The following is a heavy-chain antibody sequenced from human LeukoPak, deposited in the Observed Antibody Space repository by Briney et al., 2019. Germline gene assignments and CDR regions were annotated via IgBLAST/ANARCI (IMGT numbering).Heavy chain of an antibody. J-gene: IGHJ4*02. CDR2: IYYSGST. Sequence: PSETLSLTCTVSGGSISSSSYYWGWIRQPPGKGLEWIGSIYYSGSTYYNPSLKSRVTISVDTSKNQFPLMVTSVTAADTAVYYCARGSSIAAAGTGYCFDYWGQGTLVTVSS. D-gene: IGHD6-13*01. V-gene: IGHV4-39*06. CDR1: GGSISSSSYY. CDR3: ARGSSIAAAGTGYCFDY.